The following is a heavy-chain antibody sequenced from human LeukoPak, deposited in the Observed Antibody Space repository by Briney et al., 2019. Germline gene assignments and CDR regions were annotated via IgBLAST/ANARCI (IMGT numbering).Heavy chain of an antibody. Sequence: GGTLRLSCAASGFTYSDYGMHWVRQAPGRGLEWVAFILNDGTWEYYPDSVKGRLTISRDNSRNTLYLQMNSVRLEDTAIYYCVKGGSISHNWFDSWGQGTLVTVSS. V-gene: IGHV3-30*02. CDR1: GFTYSDYG. CDR2: ILNDGTWE. J-gene: IGHJ5*01. CDR3: VKGGSISHNWFDS. D-gene: IGHD3-16*01.